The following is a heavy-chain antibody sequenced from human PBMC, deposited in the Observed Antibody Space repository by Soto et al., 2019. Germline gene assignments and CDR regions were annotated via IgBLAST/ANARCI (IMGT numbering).Heavy chain of an antibody. V-gene: IGHV3-33*01. D-gene: IGHD2-8*02. CDR3: ASAAGAFDN. CDR2: IWFDGSIK. CDR1: GFAFNTYG. J-gene: IGHJ4*02. Sequence: QVQLVESGGGVVQPGRSLRLSCAASGFAFNTYGMHWVRQAPGKELEWVAVIWFDGSIKYYADSVKGRFTISRDNSKDTLYLQMNSLSGEDTAVYYCASAAGAFDNWGQGTLVTVSS.